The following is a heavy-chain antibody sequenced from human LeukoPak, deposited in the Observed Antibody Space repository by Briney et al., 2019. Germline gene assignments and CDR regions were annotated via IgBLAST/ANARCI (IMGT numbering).Heavy chain of an antibody. V-gene: IGHV3-23*01. CDR3: ARETRPGDSYYYGMDV. Sequence: HPGGSLRLSCEASGFTFSSYAMSWVRQAPGKGLEWVSAISGSGGSTYYADSVKGRFTISRDNSKNTLYLQMNSLRAEDTAVYYCARETRPGDSYYYGMDVWGQGTTVTVSS. CDR1: GFTFSSYA. CDR2: ISGSGGST. D-gene: IGHD7-27*01. J-gene: IGHJ6*02.